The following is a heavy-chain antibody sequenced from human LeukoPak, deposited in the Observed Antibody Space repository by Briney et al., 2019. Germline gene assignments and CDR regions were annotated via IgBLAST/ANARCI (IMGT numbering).Heavy chain of an antibody. D-gene: IGHD4-17*01. V-gene: IGHV3-48*03. CDR3: ARDPSGDYFDY. J-gene: IGHJ4*02. CDR1: GFTFSTYE. CDR2: ISSSGSTI. Sequence: PGGTLRLSCAASGFTFSTYEMNWVRQAPGKGLEWVSYISSSGSTIYYADSVKGRFTISRDNAKNSLYLQMNSLRAEDTAVYYCARDPSGDYFDYWGQGTLVTVSS.